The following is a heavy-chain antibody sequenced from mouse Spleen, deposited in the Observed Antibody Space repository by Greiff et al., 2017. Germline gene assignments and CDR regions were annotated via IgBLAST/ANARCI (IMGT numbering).Heavy chain of an antibody. V-gene: IGHV1-15*01. J-gene: IGHJ2*01. Sequence: QVQLQQSGAELVRPGASVTLSCKASGYTFTDYEMHWVKQTPVHGLEWIGAIDPETGGTAYNQKFKGKAILTADKSSSTAYMELRSLTSEESAVYYCTRLYYDYEGNYWGQGTTLTVSS. CDR2: IDPETGGT. CDR1: GYTFTDYE. CDR3: TRLYYDYEGNY. D-gene: IGHD2-4*01.